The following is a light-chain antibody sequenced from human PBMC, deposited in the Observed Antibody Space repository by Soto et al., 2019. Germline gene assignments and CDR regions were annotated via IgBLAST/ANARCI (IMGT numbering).Light chain of an antibody. J-gene: IGKJ5*01. Sequence: EFVLTQSPGTLSLSPGERATLSCRASQTVRNNYLAWYQQKPGQAPRVIMYGASRRATGIPDRFSGGGSGTDFTLTISRLEPEDFAVYFCQQYAGPPTTFGQGTRLEI. CDR3: QQYAGPPTT. CDR1: QTVRNNY. CDR2: GAS. V-gene: IGKV3-20*01.